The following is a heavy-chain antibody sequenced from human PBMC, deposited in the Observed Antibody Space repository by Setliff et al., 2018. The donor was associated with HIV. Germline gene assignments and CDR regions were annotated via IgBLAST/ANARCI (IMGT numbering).Heavy chain of an antibody. J-gene: IGHJ4*02. CDR2: VYHSGTT. CDR1: GYSISTAYY. CDR3: MRGRSITIFGVAYFDF. V-gene: IGHV4-38-2*01. Sequence: SETLSLTCAVPGYSISTAYYWGWIRQPPGKGLEWIGSVYHSGTTYYNPSLKSRVTISVDMSNNQFSLKVTSVTAADTAVYYCMRGRSITIFGVAYFDFWSQGTQVTVSS. D-gene: IGHD3-3*01.